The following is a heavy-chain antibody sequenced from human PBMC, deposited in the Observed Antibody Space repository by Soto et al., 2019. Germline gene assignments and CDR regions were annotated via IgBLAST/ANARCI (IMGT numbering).Heavy chain of an antibody. CDR2: IYYSGNT. CDR1: GASISSSTYY. J-gene: IGHJ3*02. V-gene: IGHV4-39*07. D-gene: IGHD1-26*01. Sequence: SETLSLTCTVSGASISSSTYYWGWIRQPPGKGLEWIGNIYYSGNTYYNPSLRSRVIISVDTSKNQFSLTLSSVTAADTAVYYCARGRRSGSPLDDDAFDIWGQRTTVTVSS. CDR3: ARGRRSGSPLDDDAFDI.